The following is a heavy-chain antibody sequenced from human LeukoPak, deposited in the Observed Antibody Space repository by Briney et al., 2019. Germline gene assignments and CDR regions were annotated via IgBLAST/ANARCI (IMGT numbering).Heavy chain of an antibody. CDR1: GGTFSSYA. CDR3: ARPAPGGTYYFDY. CDR2: IIPIFGTA. J-gene: IGHJ4*02. V-gene: IGHV1-69*13. D-gene: IGHD1-1*01. Sequence: SVKVSCKASGGTFSSYAISWVRQAPGQGLEWMGGIIPIFGTANYAQKFQGRVTITADESTSTAYMELSSLRSEDTAVYYCARPAPGGTYYFDYWGQGTLVTVSS.